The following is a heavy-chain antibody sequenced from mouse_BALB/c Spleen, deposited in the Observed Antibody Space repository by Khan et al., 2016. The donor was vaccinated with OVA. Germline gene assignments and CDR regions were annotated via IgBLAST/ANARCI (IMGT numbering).Heavy chain of an antibody. CDR2: ISSGGDYT. J-gene: IGHJ3*01. CDR3: ASHLTGSFAY. Sequence: EVKLVESGGDLVKPGGSLKLSCAASGFTFSSYGMSWVRQTPDKRLEWVATISSGGDYTYYPDSVKGRFTISRDNAKNTLYLQMSILKSEDTAMYYGASHLTGSFAYWGQGTLVTVSA. V-gene: IGHV5-6*01. CDR1: GFTFSSYG. D-gene: IGHD4-1*01.